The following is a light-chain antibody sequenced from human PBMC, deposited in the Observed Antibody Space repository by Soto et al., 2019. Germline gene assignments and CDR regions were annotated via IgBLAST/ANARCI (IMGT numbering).Light chain of an antibody. Sequence: IHMTQSPSTLSASVGDRVTITCRASQSISSWLAWYQQKPGKAPKLLIYSASTLQTGVPSRFSGSGSGTDFTLTITSLQPEDSATYYCQQHNSSPWTSGQRTKVDI. CDR2: SAS. CDR1: QSISSW. J-gene: IGKJ1*01. CDR3: QQHNSSPWT. V-gene: IGKV1-5*01.